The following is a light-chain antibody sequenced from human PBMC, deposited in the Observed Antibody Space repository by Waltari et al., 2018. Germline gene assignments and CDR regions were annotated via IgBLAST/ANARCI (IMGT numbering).Light chain of an antibody. Sequence: QSALSQPASVSGSPGQSVTVSCTGSSSDVGDYNFVSWYRQHPGKAPELMIHDVDKRPSGGSNRFSGSKSGNTASLTISGLQAEDHAEEYCCSYAGRGNGVCGKGTQVTV. CDR2: DVD. J-gene: IGLJ1*01. V-gene: IGLV2-23*02. CDR1: SSDVGDYNF. CDR3: CSYAGRGNGV.